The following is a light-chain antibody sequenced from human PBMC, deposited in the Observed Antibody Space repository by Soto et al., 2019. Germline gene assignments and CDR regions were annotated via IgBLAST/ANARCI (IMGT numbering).Light chain of an antibody. Sequence: DIVMTQSPDSLAVSLGERATINCKSSQSVLYSSNNKNYLAWYQQKPGQPPKLLISWASTRETAVPDRFGGSGSGAEFTLTISSLQAEDVAVYYCQQYHTTPQTFGQGTKVEIK. CDR3: QQYHTTPQT. CDR1: QSVLYSSNNKNY. J-gene: IGKJ1*01. V-gene: IGKV4-1*01. CDR2: WAS.